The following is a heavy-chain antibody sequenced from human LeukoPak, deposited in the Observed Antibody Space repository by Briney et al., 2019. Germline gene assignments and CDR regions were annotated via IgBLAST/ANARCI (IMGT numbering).Heavy chain of an antibody. J-gene: IGHJ4*02. CDR3: ARVVGASDY. CDR1: GYSFSTYW. V-gene: IGHV5-51*01. D-gene: IGHD1-26*01. CDR2: IYPGDSGT. Sequence: GESLKISCKGSGYSFSTYWIGWVRQMPGKGLEWLGIIYPGDSGTTYSPSFQGRVTISADKSLKTAYLHWSSLQASDTAMYYCARVVGASDYWGQGTLVTVST.